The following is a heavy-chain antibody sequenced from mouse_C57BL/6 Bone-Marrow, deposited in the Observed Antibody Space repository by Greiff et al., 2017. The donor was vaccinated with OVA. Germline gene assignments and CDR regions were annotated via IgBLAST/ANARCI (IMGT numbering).Heavy chain of an antibody. CDR2: IYPGDGDT. CDR3: ARLSSAY. Sequence: VKLMESGPELVKPGASVKISCKASGYAFSSSWMNWVKQRPGKGLEWIGRIYPGDGDTNYNGKFKGKATLTADKSSSTAYMQLSSLTSEDSAVYFCARLSSAYWGQGTLVTVSA. CDR1: GYAFSSSW. J-gene: IGHJ3*01. V-gene: IGHV1-82*01.